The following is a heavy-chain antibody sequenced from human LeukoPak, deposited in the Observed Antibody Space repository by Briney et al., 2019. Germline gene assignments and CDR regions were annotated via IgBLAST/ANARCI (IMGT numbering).Heavy chain of an antibody. V-gene: IGHV4-59*01. CDR2: IYYSGST. Sequence: PSETLSPTCTVSGGSISSYYWSWIRQPPGKGLEWIGYIYYSGSTNYNPSLKSRVTIPVDTSKNQFSLKLSSVTAADTAVYYCARDRVLRYFDWLPAYYYYYGMDVWGQGTTVTVS. CDR1: GGSISSYY. CDR3: ARDRVLRYFDWLPAYYYYYGMDV. J-gene: IGHJ6*02. D-gene: IGHD3-9*01.